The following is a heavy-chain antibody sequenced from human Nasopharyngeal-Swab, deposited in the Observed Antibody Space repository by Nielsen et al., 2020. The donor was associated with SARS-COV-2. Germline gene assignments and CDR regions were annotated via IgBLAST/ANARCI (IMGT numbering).Heavy chain of an antibody. CDR3: TTDDVMITFGGVIVMDY. CDR1: GGSISSYY. D-gene: IGHD3-16*02. V-gene: IGHV3-15*01. J-gene: IGHJ4*02. Sequence: ETLSLTCTVSGGSISSYYWSWIRQPPGKGLEWVGRIKSKTDGGTTDNAAPVKGRFTISRDDSKNTLYLQMNSLKTEDTAVYYCTTDDVMITFGGVIVMDYWGQGTLVTVSS. CDR2: IKSKTDGGTT.